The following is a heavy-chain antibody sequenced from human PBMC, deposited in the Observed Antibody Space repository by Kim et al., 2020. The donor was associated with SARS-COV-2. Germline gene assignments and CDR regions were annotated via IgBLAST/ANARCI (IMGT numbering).Heavy chain of an antibody. Sequence: ADSVKGRFTISRDNSKNTLYLQMNSLRAEDTAVYYCARGGLWFGELLFDYWGQGTLVTVSS. J-gene: IGHJ4*02. CDR3: ARGGLWFGELLFDY. V-gene: IGHV3-33*01. D-gene: IGHD3-10*01.